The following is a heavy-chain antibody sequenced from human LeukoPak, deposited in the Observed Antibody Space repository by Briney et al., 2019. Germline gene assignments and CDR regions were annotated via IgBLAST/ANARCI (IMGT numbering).Heavy chain of an antibody. Sequence: GGSLRFSCAASGFTFSSYSMNWVRQAPGKGLEWVSSISSGSTYMYYADSVKGRFTISRDNAQNSVFLQMNSLRAEDTAVYYCGRVGGRSKAAKGDAFGIWGQGTMVVVSS. CDR1: GFTFSSYS. D-gene: IGHD6-6*01. CDR2: ISSGSTYM. V-gene: IGHV3-21*06. CDR3: GRVGGRSKAAKGDAFGI. J-gene: IGHJ3*02.